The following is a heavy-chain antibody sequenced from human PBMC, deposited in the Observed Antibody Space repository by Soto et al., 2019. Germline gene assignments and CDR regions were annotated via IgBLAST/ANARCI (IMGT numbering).Heavy chain of an antibody. CDR1: GGSFSGYY. D-gene: IGHD4-4*01. V-gene: IGHV4-34*01. J-gene: IGHJ6*02. CDR2: INHSGST. CDR3: GRQAVSTGYRYYDGMDV. Sequence: PSETLSLTCAVYGGSFSGYYWSWIRQPPGKGLEWIGEINHSGSTNYNPSLKSRVTISVDSSKSQFSLKLSPVTAADAAVYYCGRQAVSTGYRYYDGMDVWGQGTTVTVSS.